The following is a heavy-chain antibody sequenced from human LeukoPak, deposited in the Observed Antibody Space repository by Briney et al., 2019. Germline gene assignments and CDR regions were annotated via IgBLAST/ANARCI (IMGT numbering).Heavy chain of an antibody. D-gene: IGHD6-13*01. Sequence: GGSLRLSCAASGFTVSSNYMSWVRQAPGKGLEWVANIKQDGSEKYYVDSVKGRFTISRDNAKNSLYLQMNSLRAEDTAVYYCASEGIAAAGSTDAFDIWGQGTMVTVSS. CDR3: ASEGIAAAGSTDAFDI. J-gene: IGHJ3*02. CDR1: GFTVSSNY. CDR2: IKQDGSEK. V-gene: IGHV3-7*01.